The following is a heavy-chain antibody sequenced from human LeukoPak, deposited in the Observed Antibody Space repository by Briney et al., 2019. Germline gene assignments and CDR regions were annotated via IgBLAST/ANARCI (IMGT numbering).Heavy chain of an antibody. CDR3: AYDYVAYSPGIFDY. V-gene: IGHV1-69*13. D-gene: IGHD4-17*01. Sequence: ASVKVSCKASGGTFTSYAISWVRQAPGQGLGWVGGIIPIFGTANYAQKFQGRVTITAAESTSTAYMELSSLRSEDTAVYYCAYDYVAYSPGIFDYWGQGTLVTASS. CDR1: GGTFTSYA. J-gene: IGHJ4*02. CDR2: IIPIFGTA.